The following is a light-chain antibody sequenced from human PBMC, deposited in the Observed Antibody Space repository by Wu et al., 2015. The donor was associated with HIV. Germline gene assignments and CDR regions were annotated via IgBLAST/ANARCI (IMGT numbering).Light chain of an antibody. V-gene: IGKV3-11*01. J-gene: IGKJ5*01. CDR1: QSVRSQ. CDR3: QQRSNWPVT. Sequence: EIVMTQSPATLSVSPGERATLSCRASQSVRSQLAWYQQKPGQAPRLLIYGASARATGVPARFSGGGFGTDFTLTISSLEPEDFAVYYCQQRSNWPVTFGQGTRLEIK. CDR2: GAS.